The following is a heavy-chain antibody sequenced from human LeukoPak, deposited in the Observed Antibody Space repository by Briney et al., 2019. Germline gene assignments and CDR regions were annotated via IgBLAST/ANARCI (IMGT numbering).Heavy chain of an antibody. CDR1: GGSFSGYY. V-gene: IGHV4-34*01. D-gene: IGHD3-22*01. Sequence: SETLSLTCAVYGGSFSGYYWSWIRQPPGKGLEWIGEINHSESTNYNPSLKSRITISVDTSKNQFSLKLSSVTAADTAVYYCASEARVHYDSSGYYYGWGQGTLVTVSS. CDR2: INHSEST. J-gene: IGHJ4*02. CDR3: ASEARVHYDSSGYYYG.